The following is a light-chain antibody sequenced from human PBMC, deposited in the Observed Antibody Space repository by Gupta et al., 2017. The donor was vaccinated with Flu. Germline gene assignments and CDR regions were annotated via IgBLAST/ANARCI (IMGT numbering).Light chain of an antibody. CDR2: GAS. J-gene: IGKJ5*01. Sequence: ATLSVSPGERATLSCRASQSVSSNLAWYQQKPGQAPRLLIYGASTRATGIPARFSGSGSGTEFTLTISSLQSEDFAVYYCQKYNNWPPITFGQGTRLEIK. CDR1: QSVSSN. V-gene: IGKV3-15*01. CDR3: QKYNNWPPIT.